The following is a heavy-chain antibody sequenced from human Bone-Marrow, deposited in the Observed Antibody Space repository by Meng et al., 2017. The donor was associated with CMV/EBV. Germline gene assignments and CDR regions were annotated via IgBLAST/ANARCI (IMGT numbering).Heavy chain of an antibody. CDR3: ARRNPLSGDAFDI. D-gene: IGHD1-26*01. Sequence: GESLKISCKGSGYSFTSYWIGWVRQMPGKGLEWMGIIYPGDSDTRYSPSFEGQVTMSADKSSGTADLQWSSLKASDTAIYFCARRNPLSGDAFDIWGQGTVVTVSS. J-gene: IGHJ3*02. CDR2: IYPGDSDT. CDR1: GYSFTSYW. V-gene: IGHV5-51*01.